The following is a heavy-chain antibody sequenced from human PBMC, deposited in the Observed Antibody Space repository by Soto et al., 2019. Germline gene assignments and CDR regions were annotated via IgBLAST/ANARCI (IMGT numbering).Heavy chain of an antibody. Sequence: ASVKVSCKASGYTFTSYGISWVRQAPGQGLEWMGWISAYNGNTNYAQKLQGRVTVTTDTSTSTAYMELRSLRSDDTAVYYCARDRATPAYNYYYYGMDVWGQGTTVTVSS. V-gene: IGHV1-18*04. CDR1: GYTFTSYG. D-gene: IGHD5-12*01. J-gene: IGHJ6*02. CDR2: ISAYNGNT. CDR3: ARDRATPAYNYYYYGMDV.